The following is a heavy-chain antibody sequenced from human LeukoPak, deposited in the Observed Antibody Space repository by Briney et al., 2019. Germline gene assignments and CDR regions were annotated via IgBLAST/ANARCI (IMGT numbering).Heavy chain of an antibody. CDR1: GFTFSSYS. CDR2: ISSSSSYI. Sequence: GGSLRLSCAASGFTFSSYSMNWVRQAPGKGLEWVSSISSSSSYIYYADSVKGRLTISRDNAKNSLYLQMNSLRAEDTAVYYCAREGIMGADFDYWGQGTLVTVSS. CDR3: AREGIMGADFDY. V-gene: IGHV3-21*01. J-gene: IGHJ4*02. D-gene: IGHD1-26*01.